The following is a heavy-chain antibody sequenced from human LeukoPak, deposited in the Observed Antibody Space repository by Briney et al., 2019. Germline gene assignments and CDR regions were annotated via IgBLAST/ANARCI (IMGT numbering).Heavy chain of an antibody. Sequence: GGSLRLSCAASGFTFSSYGMHRVRQAPGKGLEWVAFIRYDGSNKYYADSVKGRFTISRDNSKNTLYLQMNSLRAEDTAVYYCARDHYDSSGYLFLDYWGQGTLVTVSS. CDR1: GFTFSSYG. J-gene: IGHJ4*02. D-gene: IGHD3-22*01. CDR3: ARDHYDSSGYLFLDY. V-gene: IGHV3-30*02. CDR2: IRYDGSNK.